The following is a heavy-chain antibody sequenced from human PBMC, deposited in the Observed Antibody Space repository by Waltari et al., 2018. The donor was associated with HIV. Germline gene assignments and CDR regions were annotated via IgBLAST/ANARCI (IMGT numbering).Heavy chain of an antibody. J-gene: IGHJ3*01. Sequence: EVQLVETGGGFIQPGGTLRLSCAVSGFSVSDYYMSWIRQAPGKGLAWGSILYGVYGTYYADSVKGRFTISRDNSKSTVFLQMNSLRVEDTAMYFCARIGAATGNVHAFDLWGLGTMVNVFS. V-gene: IGHV3-53*02. CDR2: LYGVYGT. D-gene: IGHD1-1*01. CDR3: ARIGAATGNVHAFDL. CDR1: GFSVSDYY.